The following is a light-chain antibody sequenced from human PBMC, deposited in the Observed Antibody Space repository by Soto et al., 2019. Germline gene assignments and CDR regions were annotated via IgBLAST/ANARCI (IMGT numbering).Light chain of an antibody. V-gene: IGKV3-15*01. Sequence: EIVMTQSPATLSVSPGERAALSCRASQSVRSNLAWYQQKPGRAPRLLIHGATTRATVNPARFRSSGSGTEFTLPISSLQSEDSAIYYCQQYNNWPPTFGGGTKVEIK. CDR1: QSVRSN. CDR3: QQYNNWPPT. CDR2: GAT. J-gene: IGKJ4*01.